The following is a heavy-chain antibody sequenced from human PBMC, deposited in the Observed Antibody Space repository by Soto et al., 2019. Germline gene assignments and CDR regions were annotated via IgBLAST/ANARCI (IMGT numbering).Heavy chain of an antibody. CDR2: ISGSGGST. D-gene: IGHD2-15*01. Sequence: EVQLLESGGGLVQPGGSLRLSCAASGFTFSSYAMTWVRQAPGKGLEWVSAISGSGGSTYYADSVKGRFTISRDNSKNTLYLHMGSLRAEDTAVYYCAKDAGYCSGGNCYAYHDALDIWGQGTMVTVSS. CDR1: GFTFSSYA. CDR3: AKDAGYCSGGNCYAYHDALDI. V-gene: IGHV3-23*01. J-gene: IGHJ3*02.